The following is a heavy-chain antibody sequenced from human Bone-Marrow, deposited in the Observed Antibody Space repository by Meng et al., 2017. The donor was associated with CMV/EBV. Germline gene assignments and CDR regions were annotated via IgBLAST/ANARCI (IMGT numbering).Heavy chain of an antibody. D-gene: IGHD2-2*01. CDR2: IIPILGIA. J-gene: IGHJ6*02. V-gene: IGHV1-69*10. CDR1: GGTFSSYA. Sequence: SVKVSCKASGGTFSSYAISWVRQAPGQGLEWMGGIIPILGIANYAQKFQGRVTITADKSTSTDYMELSSLRSEDTAVYYCARENCSSTSCYYGMDVWGQGTTVTVSS. CDR3: ARENCSSTSCYYGMDV.